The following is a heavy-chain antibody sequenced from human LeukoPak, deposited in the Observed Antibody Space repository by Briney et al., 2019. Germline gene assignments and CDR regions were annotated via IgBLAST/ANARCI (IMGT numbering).Heavy chain of an antibody. D-gene: IGHD2-2*01. Sequence: SETVSLTCTVSGGTIRSYYWSWIRQPPGKGLEWMGYLYYSGSTNYNPSLKSRVTISVDTSKNQFSLKLSSVTAADTAVYYCARDGCSSTSCPYYYYGMDVWGQGTTVTVSS. CDR1: GGTIRSYY. CDR3: ARDGCSSTSCPYYYYGMDV. V-gene: IGHV4-59*01. CDR2: LYYSGST. J-gene: IGHJ6*02.